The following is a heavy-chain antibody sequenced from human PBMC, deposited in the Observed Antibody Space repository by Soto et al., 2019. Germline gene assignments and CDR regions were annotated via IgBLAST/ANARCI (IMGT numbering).Heavy chain of an antibody. V-gene: IGHV4-30-2*01. CDR2: IYHSGST. D-gene: IGHD3-22*01. Sequence: LSITCALCGGSISSGGYAWCWIRQPPGKGLEWIGYIYHSGSTYYNPSLKSRVTISVDRSKNQFSLKLSSVTAADTAVYYCASRSGYSILYYWGQGTLVTVYS. J-gene: IGHJ4*02. CDR1: GGSISSGGYA. CDR3: ASRSGYSILYY.